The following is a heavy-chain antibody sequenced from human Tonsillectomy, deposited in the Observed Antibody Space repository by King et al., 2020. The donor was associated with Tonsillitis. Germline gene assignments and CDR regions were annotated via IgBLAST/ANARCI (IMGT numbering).Heavy chain of an antibody. CDR2: FDPEDGET. Sequence: QLVQSGAEVKKPGASVKVSCKVSGYTLTELSMHWVRQAPGKGLEWMGGFDPEDGETIYAQKFQGRVTMTEDTSTDTAYMELSSLRSEDTAVYYCATGSAPGGYYAPRRIDSDWFDPWGQGTLVTVSS. D-gene: IGHD3-22*01. CDR1: GYTLTELS. V-gene: IGHV1-24*01. J-gene: IGHJ5*02. CDR3: ATGSAPGGYYAPRRIDSDWFDP.